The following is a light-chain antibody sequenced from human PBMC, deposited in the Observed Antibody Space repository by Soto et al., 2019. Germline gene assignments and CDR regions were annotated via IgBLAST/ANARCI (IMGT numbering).Light chain of an antibody. J-gene: IGKJ1*01. CDR3: QQSFSTPWT. V-gene: IGKV1-39*01. CDR2: GAS. Sequence: DIQMTQSPSSLSASVGARVTITCRASQSISSYLNWHQQKPGKAPNLLIYGASRLQSGVPSRFSGSGSGTDFTLTISSLPPEDFETYYCQQSFSTPWTFGQGTKVDIK. CDR1: QSISSY.